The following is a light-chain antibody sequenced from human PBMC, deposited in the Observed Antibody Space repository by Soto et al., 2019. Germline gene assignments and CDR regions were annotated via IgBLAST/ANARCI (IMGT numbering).Light chain of an antibody. CDR3: FPFTTTSTQL. Sequence: QSALTQPASLSGSAGQSITISCTGTSSDIGAYDYVSWFQQHPGKAPKLMISEVNKRPSGVSNRFSGSKSGNTAYLTISGLPVEDEAEYFCFPFTTTSTQLFRTGTTVPVL. J-gene: IGLJ1*01. V-gene: IGLV2-14*01. CDR1: SSDIGAYDY. CDR2: EVN.